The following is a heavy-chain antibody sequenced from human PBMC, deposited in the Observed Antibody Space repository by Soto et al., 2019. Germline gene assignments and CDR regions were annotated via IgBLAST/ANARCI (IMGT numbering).Heavy chain of an antibody. D-gene: IGHD6-6*01. CDR2: IDPSDSYT. Sequence: GESLKLSCKGSGYSFTSYWISWVPQMPGKGLEWMGRIDPSDSYTNYSPSFQGHVTISADKSISTAYLQWSSLKASDTAMYYCASYSSSPSYYYYGMDVWGQGTTVTVSS. CDR1: GYSFTSYW. CDR3: ASYSSSPSYYYYGMDV. J-gene: IGHJ6*02. V-gene: IGHV5-10-1*01.